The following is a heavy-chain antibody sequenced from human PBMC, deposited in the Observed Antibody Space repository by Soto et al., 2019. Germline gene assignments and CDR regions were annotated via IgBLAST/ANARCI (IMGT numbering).Heavy chain of an antibody. CDR3: ARHPIVTAALGGSRPFHYGMDV. Sequence: GESLKISCKGSGYSFTSYWIGWVRQMPGKGLEWMGRIDPSDSYTNYSPSFQGHVTISADKSISTAYLQWSSLKASDTAMYYCARHPIVTAALGGSRPFHYGMDVWGQGTTVTVSS. D-gene: IGHD2-2*01. J-gene: IGHJ6*02. V-gene: IGHV5-10-1*01. CDR1: GYSFTSYW. CDR2: IDPSDSYT.